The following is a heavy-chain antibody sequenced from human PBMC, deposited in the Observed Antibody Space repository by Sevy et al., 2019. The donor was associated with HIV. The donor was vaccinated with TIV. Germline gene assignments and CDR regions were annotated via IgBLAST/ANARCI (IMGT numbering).Heavy chain of an antibody. D-gene: IGHD2-8*01. CDR3: AREGCTKPHDY. CDR2: LSFGCGEI. Sequence: VGSLRLSCAASGFTFSKYSMSWVRQPPGKGLEWVSTLSFGCGEINYADSVKGRFTISRDNSKSSVYLQMNNLRLEDTAVYYCAREGCTKPHDYWGQGTLVTVSS. J-gene: IGHJ4*02. V-gene: IGHV3-23*01. CDR1: GFTFSKYS.